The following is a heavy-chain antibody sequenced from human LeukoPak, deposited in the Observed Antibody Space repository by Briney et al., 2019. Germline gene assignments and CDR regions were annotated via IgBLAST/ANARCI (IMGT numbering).Heavy chain of an antibody. CDR1: GFTFSNYA. CDR3: VRHFASCTGGSCYGDY. V-gene: IGHV3-23*01. D-gene: IGHD2-15*01. J-gene: IGHJ4*02. Sequence: GGALRLSCAPSGFTFSNYAMSCVRQAPGKGLECVSAIEVGGRRTYHAHSVTSRFTISRDNSKITLYLQMTSLRAHDTAVYYCVRHFASCTGGSCYGDYWGQGALVTVSS. CDR2: IEVGGRRT.